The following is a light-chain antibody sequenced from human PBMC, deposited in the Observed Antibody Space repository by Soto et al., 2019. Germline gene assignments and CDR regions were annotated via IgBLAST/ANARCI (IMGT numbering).Light chain of an antibody. Sequence: IVLTQSPATLSLSPWERATLSCRASQSVSSSYLAWYQQKPGQAPRLLIYGASSRATGIPDRFSGSGSGTDFTLTISSLEPEDFAVYYCQQHQYWPPITFGQGTRLEIK. CDR3: QQHQYWPPIT. V-gene: IGKV3D-20*02. J-gene: IGKJ5*01. CDR2: GAS. CDR1: QSVSSSY.